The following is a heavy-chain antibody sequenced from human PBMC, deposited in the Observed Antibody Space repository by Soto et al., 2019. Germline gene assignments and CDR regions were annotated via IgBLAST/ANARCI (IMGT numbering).Heavy chain of an antibody. D-gene: IGHD1-26*01. CDR3: AIRRRYSGSYSFYY. J-gene: IGHJ4*02. Sequence: ASVKGSCQASGYTFTSYDINWVRQATGQGLEWMGWMNPNSGNTGYAQKFQGRVTMISNTSISTAYMELSSLRSEDTAMYYCAIRRRYSGSYSFYYWGQGTLVTVSS. V-gene: IGHV1-8*01. CDR1: GYTFTSYD. CDR2: MNPNSGNT.